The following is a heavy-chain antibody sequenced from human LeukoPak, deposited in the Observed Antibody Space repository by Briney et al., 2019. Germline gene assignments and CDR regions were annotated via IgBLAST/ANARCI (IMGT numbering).Heavy chain of an antibody. CDR3: AKVGYNWNIGEGYYFDY. CDR1: GFTLSSYW. J-gene: IGHJ4*02. D-gene: IGHD1-20*01. CDR2: IKQDGSEK. Sequence: GGSLRLSCAASGFTLSSYWMSWVRQAPGKGLEWVANIKQDGSEKYYVDSVKGRFTISRDNSKNTLYLQMNSLRAEDTAVYYCAKVGYNWNIGEGYYFDYWGREPWSPSPQ. V-gene: IGHV3-7*03.